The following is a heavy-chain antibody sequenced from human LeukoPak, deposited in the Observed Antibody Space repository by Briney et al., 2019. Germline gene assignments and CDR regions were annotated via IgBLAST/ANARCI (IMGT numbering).Heavy chain of an antibody. CDR3: ARSWDGGRRLHNAYYFDY. CDR2: ISAYNGNT. J-gene: IGHJ4*02. V-gene: IGHV1-18*01. Sequence: ASVKVSCKASGYTFTSYGISRVRQAPGQGLEWMGWISAYNGNTNYAQKLQGRVTMPTDTSTRTAYMELRSLRSDDTAVYYCARSWDGGRRLHNAYYFDYWGQGTLVTVSS. CDR1: GYTFTSYG. D-gene: IGHD5-12*01.